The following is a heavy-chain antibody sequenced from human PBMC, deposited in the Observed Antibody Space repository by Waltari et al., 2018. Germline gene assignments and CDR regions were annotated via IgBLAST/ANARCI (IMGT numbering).Heavy chain of an antibody. V-gene: IGHV3-7*01. CDR1: GFSFSGYW. CDR3: ARDSTRRFDY. D-gene: IGHD6-6*01. CDR2: INEDGSEK. Sequence: EVQLVESGGGLVQPGGSLRLSCAASGFSFSGYWMTWVRQGPGKGLEGVASINEDGSEKQYVDSVKGRFTISRDNAKNSLYLQMNSLRADDTAVYYCARDSTRRFDYWGQGTLVTVSS. J-gene: IGHJ4*02.